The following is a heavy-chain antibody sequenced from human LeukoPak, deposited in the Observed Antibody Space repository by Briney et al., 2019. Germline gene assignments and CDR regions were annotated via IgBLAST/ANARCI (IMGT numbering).Heavy chain of an antibody. CDR2: IRGSGGST. CDR3: AKAWGSNGWFDY. J-gene: IGHJ4*02. Sequence: PGACLRHSCAASGFTLSLYAMSWVRQAPRERLEWVSRIRGSGGSTYYADSVKGRFTISRDNSKSTLYLKMNSLRAEDTAVYYCAKAWGSNGWFDYWGQGPLVTVSA. D-gene: IGHD6-19*01. V-gene: IGHV3-23*01. CDR1: GFTLSLYA.